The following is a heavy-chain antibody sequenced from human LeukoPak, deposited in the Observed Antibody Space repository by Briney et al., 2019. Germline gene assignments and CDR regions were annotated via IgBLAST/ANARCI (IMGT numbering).Heavy chain of an antibody. V-gene: IGHV3-53*01. CDR2: IYSGGST. Sequence: PGGSLRLSCAASGFTFSSYAMSWVRQAPGKGLEWVSVIYSGGSTYYADSVKGRFTISRDNSKNTLYLQMNSLRAEDTAVYYCARVELERLDAFDIWGQGTMVTVSS. J-gene: IGHJ3*02. CDR3: ARVELERLDAFDI. CDR1: GFTFSSYA. D-gene: IGHD1-1*01.